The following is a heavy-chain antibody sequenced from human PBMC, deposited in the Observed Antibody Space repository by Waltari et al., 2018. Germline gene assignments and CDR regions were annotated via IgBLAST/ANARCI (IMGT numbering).Heavy chain of an antibody. D-gene: IGHD3-16*01. V-gene: IGHV4-38-2*01. Sequence: QVQLQESGPGLVKPSETLSLTCAVSGYSISSGYSWGWIRQPPGTGLGWIGNIYHSGSTYYNPSLKSRVTISVDTSKNQFSLKLSSVTAADTAVYYCARHVYTTLDYWGQGTLVTVSS. CDR3: ARHVYTTLDY. CDR1: GYSISSGYS. CDR2: IYHSGST. J-gene: IGHJ4*02.